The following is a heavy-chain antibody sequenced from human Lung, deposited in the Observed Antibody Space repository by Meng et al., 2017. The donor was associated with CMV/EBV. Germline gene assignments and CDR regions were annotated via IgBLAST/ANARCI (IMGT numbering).Heavy chain of an antibody. D-gene: IGHD6-6*01. J-gene: IGHJ6*02. CDR3: ATDDSRSPYYSYGMDG. CDR2: VSYDGSNK. Sequence: GGSLRLXCAASGFTFRSYVMHWVRQAPGRGLEWVTLVSYDGSNKYYADSVNGRFTISRDNSRNTLYLQMNSLRVEDTAVYYCATDDSRSPYYSYGMDGLGQGXTVTVSS. V-gene: IGHV3-30*04. CDR1: GFTFRSYV.